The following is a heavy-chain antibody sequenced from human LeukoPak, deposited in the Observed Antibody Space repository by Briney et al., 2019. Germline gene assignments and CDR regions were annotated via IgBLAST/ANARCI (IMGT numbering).Heavy chain of an antibody. CDR3: AKRTVTGYYYYMDV. CDR1: GFTFSSYD. D-gene: IGHD4-17*01. CDR2: IRPSGDNT. J-gene: IGHJ6*03. Sequence: HTGGSLRLSCAASGFTFSSYDMTWVRQAPGRGLEWVSSIRPSGDNTYYADSVKGRFTISRDNSKNTLYLQMNSLRAEDTAVYYCAKRTVTGYYYYMDVWGKGTTVTISS. V-gene: IGHV3-23*01.